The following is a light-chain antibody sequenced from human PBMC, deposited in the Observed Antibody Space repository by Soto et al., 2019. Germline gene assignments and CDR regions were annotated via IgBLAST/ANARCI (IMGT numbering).Light chain of an antibody. Sequence: QSVLTQPASVSGSPGQSITISCTGTSSDVGSYNLVSWYQQHPGKAPKLMIYEGNKRPSGVSNRFSGSKSGNTASLTISGLQAEDEADYYCCSYAGSSTPVVFGGGTKVTVL. CDR3: CSYAGSSTPVV. J-gene: IGLJ2*01. V-gene: IGLV2-23*01. CDR2: EGN. CDR1: SSDVGSYNL.